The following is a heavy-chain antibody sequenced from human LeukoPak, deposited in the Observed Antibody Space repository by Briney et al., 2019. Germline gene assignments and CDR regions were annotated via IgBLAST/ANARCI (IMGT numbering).Heavy chain of an antibody. CDR3: AEAAIFGVVITFFDY. Sequence: GGSLRLSCAASGFTFSSYSMNWVRQAPGKGLEWVSSISSSSSYIYYADSVKGRFTISRDNSKNTLYLQMNSLRAEDTAVYYCAEAAIFGVVITFFDYWGQGTLVTVSS. V-gene: IGHV3-21*04. CDR2: ISSSSSYI. CDR1: GFTFSSYS. D-gene: IGHD3-3*01. J-gene: IGHJ4*02.